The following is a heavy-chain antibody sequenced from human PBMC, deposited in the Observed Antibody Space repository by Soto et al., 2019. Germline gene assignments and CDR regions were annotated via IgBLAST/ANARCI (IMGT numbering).Heavy chain of an antibody. D-gene: IGHD2-2*01. Sequence: DSLTISRKGSGYSFTSYWIRLVRQMPGKGLEWMGRIDPSDSYTNYSPSFQGHVTISADKSISTAYLQWSSLKASDTAMYYCARGDIVVVPAAPNDAFDIWGQGTMVTVS. V-gene: IGHV5-10-1*01. CDR1: GYSFTSYW. CDR2: IDPSDSYT. CDR3: ARGDIVVVPAAPNDAFDI. J-gene: IGHJ3*02.